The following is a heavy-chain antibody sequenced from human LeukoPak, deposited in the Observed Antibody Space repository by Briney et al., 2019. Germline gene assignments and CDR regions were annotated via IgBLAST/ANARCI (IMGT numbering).Heavy chain of an antibody. CDR2: ISAYNGNT. CDR1: GYTFTSYG. D-gene: IGHD6-19*01. CDR3: ARVRAVAGLERFDY. V-gene: IGHV1-18*01. Sequence: ASVKVSCKASGYTFTSYGISWVRQAPGQGLEWMGWISAYNGNTNYAQKLRGRVTMTTDTSTSTAYMELRSLRSDDTAVYYCARVRAVAGLERFDYWGQGTLVTVSS. J-gene: IGHJ4*02.